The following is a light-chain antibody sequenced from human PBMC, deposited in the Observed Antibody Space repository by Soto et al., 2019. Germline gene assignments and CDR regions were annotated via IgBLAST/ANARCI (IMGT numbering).Light chain of an antibody. CDR3: QQRSKWPIT. CDR1: QSVSYY. Sequence: IGLTQSPGTLSLSPGERATLSCRASQSVSYYLAWYQQKPGQAPRLLIYDASNRATGIPARFSGSGSGTDFTLTISSLEPEDFAVYYCQQRSKWPITFGGGTKVDIK. J-gene: IGKJ4*01. V-gene: IGKV3-11*01. CDR2: DAS.